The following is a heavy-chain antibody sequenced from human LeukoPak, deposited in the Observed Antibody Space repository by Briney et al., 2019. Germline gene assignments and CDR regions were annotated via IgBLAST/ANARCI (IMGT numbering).Heavy chain of an antibody. CDR2: IRSRTYGGTP. V-gene: IGHV3-49*03. Sequence: GGSLRLSCTASGFTFGDYAMSWFRQAPGKGLEWVGFIRSRTYGGTPEYAASVKGRFAISRDYSKSIAYLQMNSLKTEDTAVYYCTRDTSAPYYWGQGTLVTVSS. CDR1: GFTFGDYA. D-gene: IGHD3-10*01. CDR3: TRDTSAPYY. J-gene: IGHJ4*02.